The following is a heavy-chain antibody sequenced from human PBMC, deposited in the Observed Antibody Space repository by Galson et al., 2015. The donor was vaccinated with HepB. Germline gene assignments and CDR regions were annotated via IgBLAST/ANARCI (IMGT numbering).Heavy chain of an antibody. CDR3: AKIVVVAATSIDY. J-gene: IGHJ4*02. Sequence: SLRLSCAASGFTFSDYYMSWIRQAPGKGLEWVSYISSSGSTIYYADSVKGRFTISRDNAKNTLYLQMNSLRAEDTAVYYCAKIVVVAATSIDYWGQGTLVTVSS. D-gene: IGHD2-15*01. CDR1: GFTFSDYY. CDR2: ISSSGSTI. V-gene: IGHV3-11*01.